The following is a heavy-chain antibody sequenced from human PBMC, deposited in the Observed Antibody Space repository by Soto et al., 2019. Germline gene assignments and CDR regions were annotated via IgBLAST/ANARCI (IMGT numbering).Heavy chain of an antibody. D-gene: IGHD4-17*01. CDR2: TYYRSKWYN. CDR1: GDSVSSNSAA. Sequence: PSQTLSLTCVISGDSVSSNSAAWNWIRQSPSRGLEWLGRTYYRSKWYNDYAVSVKSRITINPDTSKNQFSLQLNSVTPEDTAVYYWAREKPSDYEPHFDYWGQGTLVTVSS. V-gene: IGHV6-1*01. J-gene: IGHJ4*02. CDR3: AREKPSDYEPHFDY.